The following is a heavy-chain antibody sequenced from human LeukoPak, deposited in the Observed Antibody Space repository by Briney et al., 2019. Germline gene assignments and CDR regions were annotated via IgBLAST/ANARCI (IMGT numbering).Heavy chain of an antibody. J-gene: IGHJ5*02. CDR3: AKDISYSSGPFDP. Sequence: PGRSLRLSCAASGFTFDDYAMHWVRQAPGKGLEWVSGISWNSGSIGYADSVKGRFTISRDNAKNSLYLQMNSLRAEDTALYYCAKDISYSSGPFDPWGQGTLVTASS. CDR1: GFTFDDYA. V-gene: IGHV3-9*01. CDR2: ISWNSGSI. D-gene: IGHD6-19*01.